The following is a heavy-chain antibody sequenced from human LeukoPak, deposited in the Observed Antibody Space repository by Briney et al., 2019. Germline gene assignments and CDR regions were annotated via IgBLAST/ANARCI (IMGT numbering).Heavy chain of an antibody. CDR1: AFTFNNYA. CDR3: ARSNYYGSGDENWYFDL. J-gene: IGHJ2*01. Sequence: GGSLRLSCAASAFTFNNYAMSWVRQAPGKGLEWVSYISSSGSTIYYADSVKGRFTISRDNAKNSLNLQMNSLRAEDTAVYYCARSNYYGSGDENWYFDLWGRGTLVTVSS. V-gene: IGHV3-11*01. D-gene: IGHD3-10*01. CDR2: ISSSGSTI.